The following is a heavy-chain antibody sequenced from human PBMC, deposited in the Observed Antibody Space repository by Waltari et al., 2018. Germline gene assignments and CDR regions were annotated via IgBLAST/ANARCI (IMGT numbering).Heavy chain of an antibody. V-gene: IGHV1-8*03. CDR3: ARGGGVTRPFDY. J-gene: IGHJ4*02. CDR2: MNPNSCNT. Sequence: QVQLVQSGAEVKKPGASVKVSCKASGYTFTSYDINWVRQATGQWREWIGWMNPNSCNTGYAQKIQGRVTITRNTSISTAYIELSSLRSEDTSVYYCARGGGVTRPFDYWGQGTLVTVSS. D-gene: IGHD3-10*01. CDR1: GYTFTSYD.